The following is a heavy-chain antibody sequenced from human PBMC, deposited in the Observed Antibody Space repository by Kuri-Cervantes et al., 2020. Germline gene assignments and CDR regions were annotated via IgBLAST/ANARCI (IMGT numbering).Heavy chain of an antibody. J-gene: IGHJ6*02. D-gene: IGHD3-3*01. CDR3: ARCLHYGFWSGYYSLYGMDV. CDR2: MYYSGST. V-gene: IGHV4-59*01. CDR1: GGSISSYY. Sequence: SETLSLTCTVSGGSISSYYWSWIRQPPGKGLEWIGYMYYSGSTNYNPSLKSRVTISVDTSKNQFSLTLSSVTAADTAVYYCARCLHYGFWSGYYSLYGMDVWGQGTTVTVSS.